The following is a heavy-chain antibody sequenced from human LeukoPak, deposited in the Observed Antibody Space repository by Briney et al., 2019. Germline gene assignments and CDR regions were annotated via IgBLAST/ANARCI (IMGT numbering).Heavy chain of an antibody. CDR1: GGTFSSYA. Sequence: SVEVSCKASGGTFSSYAISWVRQAPGQGLEWMGRIIPILGIANYARKFQGRVTMTEDTSTDTAYMELSSLRSEDTAVYYCATESRPPKYCSSTSCRNDAFDIWGQGTMVTVSS. D-gene: IGHD2-2*01. J-gene: IGHJ3*02. CDR3: ATESRPPKYCSSTSCRNDAFDI. CDR2: IIPILGIA. V-gene: IGHV1-69*04.